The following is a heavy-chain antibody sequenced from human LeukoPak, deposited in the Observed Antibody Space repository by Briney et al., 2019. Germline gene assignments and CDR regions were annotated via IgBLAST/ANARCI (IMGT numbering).Heavy chain of an antibody. D-gene: IGHD4-17*01. J-gene: IGHJ4*02. CDR2: ISSSGNTV. V-gene: IGHV3-11*01. Sequence: GGSLRLSCAASGFTFSDYYMSWIRQAPGKGLEWVSFISSSGNTVSYADSVKGRFTISRDNAKNSVYLQMNSLRDEDTAVYYCARDAPGRNYGDYRELDYWGQGTLVTVSS. CDR3: ARDAPGRNYGDYRELDY. CDR1: GFTFSDYY.